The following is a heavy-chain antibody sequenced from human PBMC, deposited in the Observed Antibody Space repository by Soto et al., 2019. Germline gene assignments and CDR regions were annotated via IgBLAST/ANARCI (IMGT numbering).Heavy chain of an antibody. D-gene: IGHD1-1*01. CDR1: GFAVSSKY. CDR2: IYGGGTT. CDR3: VKTTGGPGFDF. J-gene: IGHJ4*02. V-gene: IGHV3-53*01. Sequence: EVQLVESGGGLIQPGGSLRLSCAASGFAVSSKYMTWVRQAPGKGLEWVSVIYGGGTTYYADSVKGRFTISRDTSKNTLYLQINSLIADDTALYYCVKTTGGPGFDFWGQGTLVTVSA.